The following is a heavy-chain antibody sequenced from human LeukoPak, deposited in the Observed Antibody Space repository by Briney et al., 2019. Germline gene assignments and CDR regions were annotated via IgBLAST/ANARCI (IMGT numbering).Heavy chain of an antibody. CDR1: GFTFSSYA. CDR2: IGGSGDNR. D-gene: IGHD6-13*01. V-gene: IGHV3-23*01. CDR3: ARCRSESIAAAGNH. J-gene: IGHJ4*02. Sequence: GGSLRLSCAASGFTFSSYALSWVRQAPGKGLEWVSAIGGSGDNRYYADSAKGRFTISRGNSKNTLYLEMNSLRVEDTAVYYCARCRSESIAAAGNHWGQGTLVTVSS.